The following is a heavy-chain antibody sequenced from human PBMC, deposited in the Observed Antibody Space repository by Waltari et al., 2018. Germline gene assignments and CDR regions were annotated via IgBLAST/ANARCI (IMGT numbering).Heavy chain of an antibody. V-gene: IGHV1-69*01. CDR2: IIPIFGTA. D-gene: IGHD4-4*01. Sequence: QVQLVQSGAAVKKPGSSVKVSCKASGGPFSSYAISGVRQAPGQGLEWMGGIIPIFGTANYAQKFQGRVTITADESTSTAYMELSSLRSEDTAVYYCASTKGHDYSRENGMDVWGQGTTVTVSS. J-gene: IGHJ6*02. CDR1: GGPFSSYA. CDR3: ASTKGHDYSRENGMDV.